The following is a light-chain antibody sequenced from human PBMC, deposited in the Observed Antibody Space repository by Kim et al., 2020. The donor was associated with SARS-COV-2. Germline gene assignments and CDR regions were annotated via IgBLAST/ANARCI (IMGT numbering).Light chain of an antibody. CDR3: CSYAGGYTYV. CDR2: DVS. CDR1: SSDVGDYNS. J-gene: IGLJ1*01. Sequence: QSALTQPRSVSGSPGQSVTISCTGTSSDVGDYNSVSWYQQHPGKAPKVMIYDVSKRPSGVPNRFSGSKSGNTASLTISGLQPEDEADYFCCSYAGGYTYVLGTGTKVTVL. V-gene: IGLV2-11*01.